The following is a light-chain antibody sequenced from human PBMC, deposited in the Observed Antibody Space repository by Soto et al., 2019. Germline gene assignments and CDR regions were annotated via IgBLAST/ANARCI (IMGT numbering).Light chain of an antibody. Sequence: DLQMTQSPSSLSASVGDRVTITCWTSQSIDKHLNWYQQSPGKAPKLLIYAASNLQSGVPSRFSGSGSGTEFTLTISSLRPEDAVTYYCQQTHSAPLTFGGGTKVEIK. CDR1: QSIDKH. CDR3: QQTHSAPLT. V-gene: IGKV1-39*01. J-gene: IGKJ4*01. CDR2: AAS.